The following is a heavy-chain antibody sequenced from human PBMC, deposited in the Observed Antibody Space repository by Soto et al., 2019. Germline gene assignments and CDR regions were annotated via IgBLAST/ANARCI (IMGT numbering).Heavy chain of an antibody. CDR1: GGSISSYY. D-gene: IGHD3-3*01. Sequence: PSETLSLTCTVSGGSISSYYWCWIRQPAGKGLEWIGRIYTSGSTNYNPSLKSRVTMSVDTSKNQFSLKLSSVTAADTAVYYCARGGWVTYYDFWSGYSQNDYYYDGMDVCGQGTTVTVSS. CDR3: ARGGWVTYYDFWSGYSQNDYYYDGMDV. J-gene: IGHJ6*02. V-gene: IGHV4-4*07. CDR2: IYTSGST.